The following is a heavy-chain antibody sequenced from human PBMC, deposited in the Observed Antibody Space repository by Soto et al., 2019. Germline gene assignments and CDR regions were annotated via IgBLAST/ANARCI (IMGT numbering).Heavy chain of an antibody. D-gene: IGHD3-10*01. Sequence: EVQLLESGGGLVQPGGSLRLSCAASGFTFSSYAMSWVRQAPGKGLEWVSAISGSGGSTYYADSVEGRFTISRDNSKNTRYLQMNSLRAEDTAVYYWAGGGTPYGSGSYGVFDYWGQGTLVTVSS. V-gene: IGHV3-23*01. CDR3: AGGGTPYGSGSYGVFDY. J-gene: IGHJ4*02. CDR1: GFTFSSYA. CDR2: ISGSGGST.